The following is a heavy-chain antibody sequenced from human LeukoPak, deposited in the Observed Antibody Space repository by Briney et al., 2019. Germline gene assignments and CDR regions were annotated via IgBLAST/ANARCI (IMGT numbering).Heavy chain of an antibody. CDR2: INPNSGGT. J-gene: IGHJ6*02. V-gene: IGHV1-2*02. D-gene: IGHD3-3*01. Sequence: ASVKVSCKASGYTFTSYNMHWVRQAPGQGLEWMGWINPNSGGTNYAQKFQGRVTMTRDTSISTAYMELSRLRSDDTAVYYCARVGFGVVIAYYYGMDVWGQGTTVTVSS. CDR3: ARVGFGVVIAYYYGMDV. CDR1: GYTFTSYN.